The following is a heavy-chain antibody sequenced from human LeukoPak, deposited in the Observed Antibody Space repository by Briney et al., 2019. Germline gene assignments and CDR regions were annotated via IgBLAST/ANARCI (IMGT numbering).Heavy chain of an antibody. CDR1: GGTFSSYA. D-gene: IGHD2-2*01. J-gene: IGHJ4*02. V-gene: IGHV1-69*13. CDR3: ASEGVVVPAAMSPLGY. CDR2: IIPIFGTA. Sequence: SVKVSCKASGGTFSSYAISWVRQAPGQGLEWMGGIIPIFGTANYAQKFQGRVTITADESTSTAYMELSSLRSEDTAVYYCASEGVVVPAAMSPLGYWGLGTLVTVSS.